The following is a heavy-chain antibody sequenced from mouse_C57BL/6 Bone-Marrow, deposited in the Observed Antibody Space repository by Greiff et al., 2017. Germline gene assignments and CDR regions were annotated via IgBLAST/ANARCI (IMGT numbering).Heavy chain of an antibody. Sequence: EVQLVESGGGLVKPGGSLKLSCAASGFTFSDYGMHWVRQAPEKGLEWVAYISSGSSTIYYADTVKGRFTISRDNAKNTLFLQMTSLRSEDTAMYYCARKVALYYAMDYWGQGTSVTVSS. CDR1: GFTFSDYG. D-gene: IGHD1-1*01. J-gene: IGHJ4*01. CDR2: ISSGSSTI. V-gene: IGHV5-17*01. CDR3: ARKVALYYAMDY.